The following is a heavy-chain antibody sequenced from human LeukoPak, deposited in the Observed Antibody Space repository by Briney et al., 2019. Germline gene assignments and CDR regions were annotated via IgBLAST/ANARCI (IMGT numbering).Heavy chain of an antibody. Sequence: TSETLSLTCAVSGYSISSGFYWGWIRQPPGKGLEWIGSIYHSGDTYFNPSLKTQVTISVDTSKNQFSLKLSSVTAADTAVYYCASVNSAYYSYWGQGTLVTVSS. V-gene: IGHV4-38-2*01. CDR2: IYHSGDT. CDR3: ASVNSAYYSY. CDR1: GYSISSGFY. J-gene: IGHJ4*02. D-gene: IGHD3-22*01.